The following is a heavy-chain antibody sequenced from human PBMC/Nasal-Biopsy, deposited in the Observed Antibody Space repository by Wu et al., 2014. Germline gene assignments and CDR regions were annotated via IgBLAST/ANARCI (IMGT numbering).Heavy chain of an antibody. CDR2: ISGSSDNI. D-gene: IGHD2-2*01. V-gene: IGHV3-21*01. CDR3: ARVLSYCSTTTCYSKFCDY. Sequence: PRLSCAASGFIFSSYTMNWVRQAPGKGLEWVSSISGSSDNINSADSVKGRFTISRDNAKNSVYLQMNSLRAEDTAVYYCARVLSYCSTTTCYSKFCDYWGQGTLVTVSS. J-gene: IGHJ4*02. CDR1: GFIFSSYT.